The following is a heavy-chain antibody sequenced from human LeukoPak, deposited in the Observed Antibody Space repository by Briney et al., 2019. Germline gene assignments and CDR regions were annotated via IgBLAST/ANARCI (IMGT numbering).Heavy chain of an antibody. V-gene: IGHV4-39*01. CDR1: GGSTSSSSYY. D-gene: IGHD2-2*01. Sequence: SETLSLTCTVSGGSTSSSSYYWGWIRQPPGQGLEWIGSVYYSGSTYYNPSLKSRVTISVDTSKNQFSLKLSSVTAADTAVYYCARHYCSSTSCNFDYWGQGNMVTVSS. CDR3: ARHYCSSTSCNFDY. J-gene: IGHJ4*02. CDR2: VYYSGST.